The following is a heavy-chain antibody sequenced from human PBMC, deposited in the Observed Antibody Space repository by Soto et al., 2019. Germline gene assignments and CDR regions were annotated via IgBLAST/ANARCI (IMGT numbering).Heavy chain of an antibody. CDR3: AKGKSPTVFGVDTLFDN. D-gene: IGHD3-3*01. J-gene: IGHJ4*02. CDR1: RFSFSTYA. V-gene: IGHV3-23*01. CDR2: ISGNGGNT. Sequence: EVQLLESGGGLVQPGGSLTLSCVASRFSFSTYAMSWVRQAPGKGLEWVSLISGNGGNTNYADSVKGRFTISRDNSRNTLYPHMNSLRAEDTAVYYCAKGKSPTVFGVDTLFDNWGQGARVTVSS.